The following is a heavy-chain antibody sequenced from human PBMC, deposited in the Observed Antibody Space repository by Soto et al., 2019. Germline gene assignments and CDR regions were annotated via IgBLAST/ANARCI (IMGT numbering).Heavy chain of an antibody. CDR1: GFTFSSYS. CDR3: ARDRLSGDYYCGLDV. J-gene: IGHJ6*02. Sequence: EVQLVESGGGLVKPGGSLRLSCAASGFTFSSYSMNWVRQAPGKGLEWVSSISSSSSYIYYADSVKGRFTSSRDNAKNALDRQMNSLRAEDTAVYYCARDRLSGDYYCGLDVWGQGTTVTVSS. D-gene: IGHD3-10*01. V-gene: IGHV3-21*01. CDR2: ISSSSSYI.